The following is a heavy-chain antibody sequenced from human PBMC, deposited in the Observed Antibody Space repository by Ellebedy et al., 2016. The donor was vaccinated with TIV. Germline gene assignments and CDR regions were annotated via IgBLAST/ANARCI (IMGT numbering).Heavy chain of an antibody. CDR3: ARARSSGWLHTPDY. V-gene: IGHV1-46*04. D-gene: IGHD6-19*01. J-gene: IGHJ4*02. CDR2: INPSGGST. CDR1: GYTCSNYL. Sequence: ASSVKVSCKASGYTCSNYLMHWVRQPHGQGLEWMGIINPSGGSTTYAQKLQGRVTMTRDTSTSTVYMELSSLRSEDTAVYYCARARSSGWLHTPDYWGQGILVTVSS.